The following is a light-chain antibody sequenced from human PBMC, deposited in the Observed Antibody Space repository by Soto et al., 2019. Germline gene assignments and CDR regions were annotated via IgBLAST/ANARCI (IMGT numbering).Light chain of an antibody. CDR2: ENN. CDR3: RTWDSSLSAYV. V-gene: IGLV1-51*02. Sequence: QSVLTQPPSVSAAPGQKVTISCSGSSSNIGNNYVSWYQQLPGTAPKLLIYENNKRPSGIPDRFSGSKSGTSATLGITGLQTGDEADYYCRTWDSSLSAYVFGTGTKVTV. J-gene: IGLJ1*01. CDR1: SSNIGNNY.